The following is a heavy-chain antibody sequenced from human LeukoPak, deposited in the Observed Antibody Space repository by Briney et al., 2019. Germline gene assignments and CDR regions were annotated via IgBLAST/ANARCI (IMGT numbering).Heavy chain of an antibody. V-gene: IGHV3-23*01. CDR2: INDRGADT. CDR3: AKGYRGNYDY. J-gene: IGHJ4*02. Sequence: GGSLRLSCAASGFTFSNYAMTWVRQSPGKGLEWISAINDRGADTYYTDSVRGRFTISRDNSKNTLYLQMNSPRAEDTAVYYCAKGYRGNYDYWGQGTLVTVSS. CDR1: GFTFSNYA. D-gene: IGHD1-26*01.